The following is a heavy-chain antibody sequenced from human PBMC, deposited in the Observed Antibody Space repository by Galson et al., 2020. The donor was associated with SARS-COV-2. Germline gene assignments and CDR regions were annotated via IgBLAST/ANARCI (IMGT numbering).Heavy chain of an antibody. CDR2: IYHSGNT. J-gene: IGHJ4*02. D-gene: IGHD3-16*01. CDR3: ASPMIAFGEVMSTHCDY. CDR1: PYSINHGYY. Sequence: SEPLSLTCTVSPYSINHGYYWGWLRQPPGKALAWIGTIYHSGNTHHNPSLKRRVPISADTSKNQLSRKLSSVTAADTAVYYCASPMIAFGEVMSTHCDYWGQGTLVTVSS. V-gene: IGHV4-38-2*02.